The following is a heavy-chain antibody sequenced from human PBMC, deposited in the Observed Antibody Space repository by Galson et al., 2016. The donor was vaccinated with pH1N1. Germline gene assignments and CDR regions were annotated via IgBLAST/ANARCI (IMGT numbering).Heavy chain of an antibody. CDR1: GGTFGSYG. Sequence: SVKVSCKASGGTFGSYGINWVRQAPGQGLEWMGGIIPIFNTVKYAQNFQGRVTITADESTTTAYMELSSLRSEDTAMYYCAREDYYDTDLSDWYFDLWAVAPCSLSPQ. CDR2: IIPIFNTV. D-gene: IGHD3-22*01. V-gene: IGHV1-69*13. J-gene: IGHJ2*01. CDR3: AREDYYDTDLSDWYFDL.